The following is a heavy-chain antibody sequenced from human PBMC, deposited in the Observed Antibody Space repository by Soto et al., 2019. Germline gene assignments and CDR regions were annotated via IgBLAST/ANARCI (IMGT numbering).Heavy chain of an antibody. CDR2: IWYDGSNK. V-gene: IGHV3-33*01. D-gene: IGHD5-18*01. CDR1: GFTFSSYG. J-gene: IGHJ4*02. CDR3: ARDGLHLWSTFDY. Sequence: QVQLVESGGGVVQPGRSLRLSCAASGFTFSSYGMHWVRQAPGKGLEWVAVIWYDGSNKYYADSVKGRFTISRDNSKNSLYLQMNSLRAEDTAVYYCARDGLHLWSTFDYWGQGTLVTVSS.